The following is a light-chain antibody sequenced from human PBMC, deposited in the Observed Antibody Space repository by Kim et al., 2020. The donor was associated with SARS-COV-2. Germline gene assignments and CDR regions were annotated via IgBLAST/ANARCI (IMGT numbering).Light chain of an antibody. CDR3: QAWDSTTVV. CDR1: NLGDKF. V-gene: IGLV3-1*01. J-gene: IGLJ2*01. Sequence: SYELTQPPSVTVSPGQTASITCSGDNLGDKFACWYRQKPGQSPVLVIYHDTTRPSGIPERFSGSNFGNTATLTISGTQPMDEADYYCQAWDSTTVVFGGGTQLTVL. CDR2: HDT.